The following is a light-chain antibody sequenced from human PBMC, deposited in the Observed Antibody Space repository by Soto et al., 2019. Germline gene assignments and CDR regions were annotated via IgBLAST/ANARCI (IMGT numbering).Light chain of an antibody. Sequence: QSALTQPASVSGSPGQSLTISCAGSRNDVGGYILVSWYQHHPGKAPKLIIFEGSKRPSGVSNRFSGSKSGNTASLTISGLQAEDEADYYCCSYTNSGSFVFGIGTKVTVL. J-gene: IGLJ1*01. V-gene: IGLV2-23*01. CDR3: CSYTNSGSFV. CDR2: EGS. CDR1: RNDVGGYIL.